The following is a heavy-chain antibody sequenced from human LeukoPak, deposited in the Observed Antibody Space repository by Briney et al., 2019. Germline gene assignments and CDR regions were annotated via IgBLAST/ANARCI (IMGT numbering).Heavy chain of an antibody. CDR1: GFTFSTFA. Sequence: PGGSLRLSCEASGFTFSTFAMIWVRQPPGKGLEWVSSIFPSGGEIHYADSVRGRFTISRDNSKSTLSLQMNSLRAEDTAIYYCARRSGIAVAGAFDYWGQGTLVTVSS. J-gene: IGHJ4*02. CDR2: IFPSGGEI. CDR3: ARRSGIAVAGAFDY. D-gene: IGHD6-19*01. V-gene: IGHV3-23*01.